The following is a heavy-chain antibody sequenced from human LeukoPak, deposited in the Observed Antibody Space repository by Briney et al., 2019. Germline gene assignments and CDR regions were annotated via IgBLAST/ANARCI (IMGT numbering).Heavy chain of an antibody. V-gene: IGHV3-9*01. CDR3: AKDIGAYYYDSSGPDY. Sequence: GRSLRLSCAASGFTFDDYAMHWVRQAPGEGLEWVSGISWNSGSIGYADSVKGRFTISRDNAKNSLYLQMNSLRAEDTALYYCAKDIGAYYYDSSGPDYWGQGTLVTVSS. J-gene: IGHJ4*02. D-gene: IGHD3-22*01. CDR2: ISWNSGSI. CDR1: GFTFDDYA.